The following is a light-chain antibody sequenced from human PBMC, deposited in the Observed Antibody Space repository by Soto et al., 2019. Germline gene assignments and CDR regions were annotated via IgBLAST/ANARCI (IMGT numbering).Light chain of an antibody. CDR2: AND. J-gene: IGLJ1*01. V-gene: IGLV1-44*01. Sequence: QSVLTQPPSVSGTPGQRVTISCSGSRSNIGGNAVTWYQQVPGTAPKLLIYANDQRPSGISDRFSGSKSSTSASLAISGLQSEDEADYYCSSYTSSSTPCVFGTGTKVTVL. CDR3: SSYTSSSTPCV. CDR1: RSNIGGNA.